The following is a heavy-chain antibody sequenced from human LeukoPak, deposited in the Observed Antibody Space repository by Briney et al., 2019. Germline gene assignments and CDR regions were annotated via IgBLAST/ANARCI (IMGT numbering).Heavy chain of an antibody. CDR1: GGSFSGYY. V-gene: IGHV4-34*01. Sequence: SETLSLTCAVYGGSFSGYYWSWIRQPPGKGLEWIGEINHSGSTNYNPSLKSRVTISVDTSKNQFSLKLSSVTAADTAVYYCARGEGAVKYFRHWGQGTLVTVSS. J-gene: IGHJ1*01. CDR3: ARGEGAVKYFRH. D-gene: IGHD6-19*01. CDR2: INHSGST.